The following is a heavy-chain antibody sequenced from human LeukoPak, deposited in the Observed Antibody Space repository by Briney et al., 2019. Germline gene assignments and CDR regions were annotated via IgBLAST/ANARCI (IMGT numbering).Heavy chain of an antibody. CDR1: GFTFSTYS. J-gene: IGHJ4*02. Sequence: GGSLRLSCVASGFTFSTYSMNWVRQAPGKGLEWVAMIKQDGSGKYYVGSVKGRFTISRGNAKNSLYLQMNSLRAEDTAVYYCGVSVVIPAAFDHWGQGTLVTVSS. CDR2: IKQDGSGK. D-gene: IGHD2-2*01. V-gene: IGHV3-7*01. CDR3: GVSVVIPAAFDH.